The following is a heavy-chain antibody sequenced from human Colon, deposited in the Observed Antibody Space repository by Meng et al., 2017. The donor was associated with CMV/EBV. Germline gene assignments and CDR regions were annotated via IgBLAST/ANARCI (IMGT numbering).Heavy chain of an antibody. V-gene: IGHV1-18*01. CDR1: GYTFTTYS. J-gene: IGHJ6*02. D-gene: IGHD2-2*01. CDR2: ISPNNGNT. Sequence: GESLKISCKASGYTFTTYSIAWVRQVPGQGLEWMGLISPNNGNTKYAQRLQDRVSMTTDTSTRTAYMELRSLRSDDTAVYYCARVVVIPADYYTMDVWGPGTTVTVSS. CDR3: ARVVVIPADYYTMDV.